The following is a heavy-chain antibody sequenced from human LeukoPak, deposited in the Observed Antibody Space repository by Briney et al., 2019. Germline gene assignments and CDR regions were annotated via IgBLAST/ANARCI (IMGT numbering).Heavy chain of an antibody. CDR3: AKEPSTIGDY. CDR1: GFTFDDYA. D-gene: IGHD3-3*01. CDR2: ISGDGGST. J-gene: IGHJ4*02. Sequence: GGSLRLSCAASGFTFDDYAMHWVRQAPGKGLEWVSLISGDGGSTNYADSVKGRSTISRDNSKNSLYLQMNSLKTEDTALYYCAKEPSTIGDYWGQGTLVTVSS. V-gene: IGHV3-43*02.